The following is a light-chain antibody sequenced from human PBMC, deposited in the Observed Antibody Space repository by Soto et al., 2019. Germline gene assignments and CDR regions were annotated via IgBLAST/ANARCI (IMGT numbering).Light chain of an antibody. Sequence: DIQMTQSPSTLSASVGDRVTITCRASQTIGSSLAWYQHKPGKAPKLLIFDASTLQTGVSYRFSGSGFRTDFTLTISNLQPDDFATYQCQQHSDYSPVTVGQGTKMDIK. CDR3: QQHSDYSPVT. J-gene: IGKJ2*01. CDR2: DAS. V-gene: IGKV1-5*01. CDR1: QTIGSS.